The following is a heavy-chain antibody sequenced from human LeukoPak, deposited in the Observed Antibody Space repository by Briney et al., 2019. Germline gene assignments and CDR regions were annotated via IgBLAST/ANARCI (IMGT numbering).Heavy chain of an antibody. V-gene: IGHV3-9*01. J-gene: IGHJ4*02. CDR1: GFTFSSYA. Sequence: GGSLRLSCAASGFTFSSYAMSWVRQAPGKGLEWVSGISWNSGSIGYADSVKGRFTISRDNAKNSLYLQMNSLRAEDTALYYCAKGDYYDSSGYRGVWGQGTLVTVSS. D-gene: IGHD3-22*01. CDR3: AKGDYYDSSGYRGV. CDR2: ISWNSGSI.